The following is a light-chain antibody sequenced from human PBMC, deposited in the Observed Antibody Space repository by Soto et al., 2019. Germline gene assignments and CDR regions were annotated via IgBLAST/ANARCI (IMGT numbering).Light chain of an antibody. CDR2: DNN. CDR3: GTWDSTLSAYV. J-gene: IGLJ1*01. Sequence: TQPPSVSAAPGQKVTISCSGSTFNIGNNFVSWCQQLPGTAPKVLIYDNNQRPSGIPDRFSASKSGTSATLVITGLQTGDEAVYYCGTWDSTLSAYVFGSGTKVTVL. V-gene: IGLV1-51*01. CDR1: TFNIGNNF.